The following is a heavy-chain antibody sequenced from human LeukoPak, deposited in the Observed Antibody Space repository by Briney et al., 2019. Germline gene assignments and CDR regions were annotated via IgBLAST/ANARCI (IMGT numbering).Heavy chain of an antibody. V-gene: IGHV4-59*01. J-gene: IGHJ4*02. CDR1: GFTFSSYS. CDR3: AKYGSGWYLDY. CDR2: VYYTGST. Sequence: GSLRLSCAASGFTFSSYSMNWVRQAPGKGLEWIGYVYYTGSTNYNPSLKSRVTISLDTSRNQLSLKLSSVTAADTASYFCAKYGSGWYLDYWGQGTLVTVSS. D-gene: IGHD6-19*01.